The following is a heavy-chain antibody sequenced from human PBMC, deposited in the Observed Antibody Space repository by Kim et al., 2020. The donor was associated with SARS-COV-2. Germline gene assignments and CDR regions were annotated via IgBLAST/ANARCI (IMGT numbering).Heavy chain of an antibody. CDR2: IIPIFGTA. V-gene: IGHV1-69*13. CDR1: GGTFSSYA. J-gene: IGHJ4*02. CDR3: ARNAFQNYDILTGYYEGGYYFDY. Sequence: SVKVSCKASGGTFSSYAISWVRQAPGQGLEWMGGIIPIFGTANYAQKFQGRVTITADESTSTAYMELSSLRSEDTAVYYCARNAFQNYDILTGYYEGGYYFDYWGQGTLVTVSS. D-gene: IGHD3-9*01.